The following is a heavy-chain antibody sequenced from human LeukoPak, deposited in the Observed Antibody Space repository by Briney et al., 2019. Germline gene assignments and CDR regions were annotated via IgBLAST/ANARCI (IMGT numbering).Heavy chain of an antibody. Sequence: GGSLRLSCAASGFTFSGSAMHWVRQASGKGLEWVGRIRSKANSYATAYAASVKGRFTISRDDSKNTAYLQMNSLKTEDTAVYYCAVLRYFGWLSKGYFDYWGQGTLVTVSS. V-gene: IGHV3-73*01. D-gene: IGHD3-9*01. CDR2: IRSKANSYAT. CDR3: AVLRYFGWLSKGYFDY. CDR1: GFTFSGSA. J-gene: IGHJ4*02.